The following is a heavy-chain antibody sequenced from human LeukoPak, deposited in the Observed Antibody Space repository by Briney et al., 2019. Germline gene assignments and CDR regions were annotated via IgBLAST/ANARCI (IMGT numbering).Heavy chain of an antibody. Sequence: AGRSLRLSCAASGFTFSSYAMHWVRQAPGKGLEWVAVISCDGSNKYYADSVKGRFTISRDNSKNTLYLQMNSLRAEDTAVYYCARDRERWLQTFDYWGQGTLVTVSS. CDR3: ARDRERWLQTFDY. V-gene: IGHV3-30-3*01. CDR1: GFTFSSYA. D-gene: IGHD5-24*01. CDR2: ISCDGSNK. J-gene: IGHJ4*02.